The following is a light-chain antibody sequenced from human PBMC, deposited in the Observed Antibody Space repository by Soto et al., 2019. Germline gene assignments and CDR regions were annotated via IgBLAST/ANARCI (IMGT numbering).Light chain of an antibody. CDR3: SSHAVSRSFV. CDR1: SSDVGGYNY. CDR2: EVS. V-gene: IGLV2-8*01. Sequence: QSALTQPPSASGSPGQSITISCTGTSSDVGGYNYVSWYQQHPGKAPKLMIYEVSNRPSGVPDRFSGSKSGNTASLTVSGLQAEDEADYYCSSHAVSRSFVFGTGTKVTVL. J-gene: IGLJ1*01.